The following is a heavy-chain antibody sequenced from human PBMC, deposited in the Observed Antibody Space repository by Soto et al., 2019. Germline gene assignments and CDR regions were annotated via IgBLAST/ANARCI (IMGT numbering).Heavy chain of an antibody. CDR1: GFTYSSYA. Sequence: EVKLLESGGGLVQPGGSLRLSCVASGFTYSSYAMSWVRQAPGKGLEWVSTMTGGAENTHYADSVKGRFTISRDNSKNTLSLQMNSLRVEDTAVYHCAKGRIAVAAPYNWFDPWGQGTLVTVSS. CDR2: MTGGAENT. CDR3: AKGRIAVAAPYNWFDP. V-gene: IGHV3-23*01. D-gene: IGHD6-19*01. J-gene: IGHJ5*02.